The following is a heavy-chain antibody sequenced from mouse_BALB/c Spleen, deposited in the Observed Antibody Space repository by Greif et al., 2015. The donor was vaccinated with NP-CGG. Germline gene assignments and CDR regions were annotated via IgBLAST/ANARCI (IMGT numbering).Heavy chain of an antibody. Sequence: QVQLQQSGSVLVRPGASVKLSCKASGYTFTSSWMHWAKQRPGQGLEWIGEIHPSSGNTNYNEMFKGKATLTVDTSSSTAYGDLSRLRTEDTAVDYCAKSGDYDNSFDNWGQGTTLTGSS. D-gene: IGHD2-4*01. J-gene: IGHJ2*01. CDR2: IHPSSGNT. V-gene: IGHV1S130*01. CDR3: AKSGDYDNSFDN. CDR1: GYTFTSSW.